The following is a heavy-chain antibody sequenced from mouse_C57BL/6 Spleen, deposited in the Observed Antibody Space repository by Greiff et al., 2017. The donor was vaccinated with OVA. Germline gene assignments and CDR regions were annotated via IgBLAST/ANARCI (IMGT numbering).Heavy chain of an antibody. CDR1: GYTFTSYW. Sequence: QVQLQQPGAELVKPGASVKLSCKASGYTFTSYWMQWVKQRPGKGLEWIGEIDPSDSYTNYNQKFKGKATLTVDTSSSTAYMQLSSLTSEDSAVYYCARYAMDYWGQGTSVTVSS. J-gene: IGHJ4*01. CDR3: ARYAMDY. V-gene: IGHV1-50*01. CDR2: IDPSDSYT.